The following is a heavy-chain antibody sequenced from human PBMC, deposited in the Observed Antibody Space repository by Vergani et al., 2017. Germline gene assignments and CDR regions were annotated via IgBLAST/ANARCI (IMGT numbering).Heavy chain of an antibody. CDR2: ISGSGGST. D-gene: IGHD2-8*01. CDR1: GFTFDDYG. CDR3: ARSGYCAHGVCYMTYYYYMDV. V-gene: IGHV3-23*04. J-gene: IGHJ6*03. Sequence: EVQLVESGGGVVRPGGSLRLSCAASGFTFDDYGMSWVRQAPGKGLEWVSAISGSGGSTYYADSVKGRFTISRDNSKNTLYLQMNNLRAADTAVYYCARSGYCAHGVCYMTYYYYMDVWGKGTAVTVSS.